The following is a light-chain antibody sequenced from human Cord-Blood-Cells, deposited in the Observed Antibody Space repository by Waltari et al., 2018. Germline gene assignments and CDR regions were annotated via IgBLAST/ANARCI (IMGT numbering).Light chain of an antibody. CDR1: QSVSSY. CDR3: QQRSNWPYT. J-gene: IGKJ2*01. CDR2: AAS. V-gene: IGKV3-11*01. Sequence: EIVLTQSPATLSLSPGERATLSCRASQSVSSYLAWYQQKPGQAPRLLVYAASNRATGIPARFRGSGSGTDVTLTISSREPEDFAVYYCQQRSNWPYTFGQGTKLEIK.